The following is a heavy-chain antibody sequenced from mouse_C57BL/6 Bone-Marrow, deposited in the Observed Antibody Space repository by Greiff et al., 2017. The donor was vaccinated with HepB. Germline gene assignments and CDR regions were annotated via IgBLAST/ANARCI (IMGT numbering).Heavy chain of an antibody. D-gene: IGHD2-5*01. J-gene: IGHJ2*01. Sequence: QVQLQQSGAELVRPGASVTLSCKASGYTFTDYEMHWVKQTPVHGLEWIGAIDPETGGTAYNQKFKGKAILTADKSSSTAYMELRSLTSDDSAVYYCTRGYSNYTYYFDYWGQGTTLTVSS. CDR3: TRGYSNYTYYFDY. CDR2: IDPETGGT. CDR1: GYTFTDYE. V-gene: IGHV1-15*01.